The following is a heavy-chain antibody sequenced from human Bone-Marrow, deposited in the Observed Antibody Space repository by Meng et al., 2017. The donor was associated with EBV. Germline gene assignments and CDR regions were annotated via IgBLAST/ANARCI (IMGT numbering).Heavy chain of an antibody. CDR3: ASESGRGYTPDY. CDR1: GGPFRNYA. CDR2: FLPTLGAP. Sequence: QVQLVQSAAEVKKPGSSVKVSCKTSGGPFRNYAISWVRQAPGQGLEWLGGFLPTLGAPNYAQKFHGRVTITADESTSTHYMDLSSLRSEDTAVYYCASESGRGYTPDYWGQGTLVTVSS. D-gene: IGHD3-10*01. V-gene: IGHV1-69*01. J-gene: IGHJ4*02.